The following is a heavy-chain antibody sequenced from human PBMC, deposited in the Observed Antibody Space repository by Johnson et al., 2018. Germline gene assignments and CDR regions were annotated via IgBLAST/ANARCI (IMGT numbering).Heavy chain of an antibody. Sequence: QVQLQESGPGLVKPSETLSLTCTVSGGSISGYYWNWIRQPPGKGLEYIGYIYYSGGTTYNPSLKSRVTISVDTSKSQFSLKLTSVTAADTAVYYCAREVRGATYGMDGWGQGTTVTVSS. D-gene: IGHD3-10*01. CDR2: IYYSGGT. J-gene: IGHJ6*02. CDR1: GGSISGYY. V-gene: IGHV4-59*01. CDR3: AREVRGATYGMDG.